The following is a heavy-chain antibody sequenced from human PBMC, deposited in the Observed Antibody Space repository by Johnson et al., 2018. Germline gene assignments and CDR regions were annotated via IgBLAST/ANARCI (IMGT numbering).Heavy chain of an antibody. Sequence: VQLVQSVGGLVKPGGSLRLSCAASGFTFSSYSMNWVRQAPGKGLEWVSSISSSSSYIYYADSVKGRFTISRDNAKNSLYLQMKSLRAEDTAVYYCARITYYYDSSGYQRTEDAFDIWGQGTMVTVSS. V-gene: IGHV3-21*01. CDR3: ARITYYYDSSGYQRTEDAFDI. CDR1: GFTFSSYS. CDR2: ISSSSSYI. J-gene: IGHJ3*02. D-gene: IGHD3-22*01.